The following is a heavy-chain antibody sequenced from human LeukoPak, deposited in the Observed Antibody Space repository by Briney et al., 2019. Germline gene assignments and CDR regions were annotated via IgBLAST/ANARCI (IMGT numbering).Heavy chain of an antibody. CDR1: GFTFSSYA. J-gene: IGHJ4*02. D-gene: IGHD5-12*01. Sequence: PGGSLRLSCAVSGFTFSSYAMSWVRQAPGKGLEWVSDISDSGGRTYYADSVKGRFTISRDNSKNTLYLQMNSLRAEDTALYYCASRQGLVATSFGYWGQGTPVAVSS. CDR2: ISDSGGRT. V-gene: IGHV3-23*01. CDR3: ASRQGLVATSFGY.